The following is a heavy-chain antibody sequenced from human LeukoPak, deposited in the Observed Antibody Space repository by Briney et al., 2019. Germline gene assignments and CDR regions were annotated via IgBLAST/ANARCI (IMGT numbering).Heavy chain of an antibody. J-gene: IGHJ6*03. Sequence: GGSLRLSCAASGFTLSDYYMSWILQAPGKGLEGVSYISSSGSTIYYADSGKGRFTISRDSAKNSLYLQMNSLRAEDTAAYYCAKGAVAGGPLSGYYMDAWGKGTTVTVSS. CDR1: GFTLSDYY. CDR3: AKGAVAGGPLSGYYMDA. D-gene: IGHD6-19*01. CDR2: ISSSGSTI. V-gene: IGHV3-11*01.